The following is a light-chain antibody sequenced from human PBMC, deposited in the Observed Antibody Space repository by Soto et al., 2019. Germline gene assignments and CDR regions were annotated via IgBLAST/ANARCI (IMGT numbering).Light chain of an antibody. V-gene: IGKV3D-20*02. J-gene: IGKJ5*01. CDR3: QQRSNWPTIT. CDR2: DAS. Sequence: EIVMTQSPVTLSVSPGERATLSCRASQSGSSSYLAWYQQKPGQAPRLLIYDASNRATGIPARFSGSGSGTDFTLTISSLEPEDFAVYYCQQRSNWPTITFGQGTRLEIK. CDR1: QSGSSSY.